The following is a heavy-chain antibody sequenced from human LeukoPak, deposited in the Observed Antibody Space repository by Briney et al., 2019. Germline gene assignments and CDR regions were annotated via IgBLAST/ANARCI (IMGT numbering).Heavy chain of an antibody. CDR2: ISGSGGTT. J-gene: IGHJ4*02. V-gene: IGHV3-23*01. CDR1: GFTFRTYA. CDR3: ARRGSYLDY. D-gene: IGHD1-26*01. Sequence: GGSLRLSCAVSGFTFRTYAMSWVRQAPGKGLEWVSAISGSGGTTYYADSVKGRFTISRDNSKNSLYLQLNSMRAEDTAVYYCARRGSYLDYWGQGTLVTVSS.